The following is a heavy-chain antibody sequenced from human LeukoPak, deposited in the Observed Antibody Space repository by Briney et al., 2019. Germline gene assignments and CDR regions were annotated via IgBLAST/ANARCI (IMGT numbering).Heavy chain of an antibody. CDR3: ARDARCVVTPFRSGAFDV. Sequence: GGSLRLSCATFGFTFRDYSVSWVRQAPGKGLQWVGFIRSKDYGGSTGYAASAEGRITISRDDSKSIAYLQMDSLKPEDTAVYYCARDARCVVTPFRSGAFDVWGQGTLVTVSS. J-gene: IGHJ3*01. D-gene: IGHD2-21*02. CDR1: GFTFRDYS. CDR2: IRSKDYGGST. V-gene: IGHV3-49*04.